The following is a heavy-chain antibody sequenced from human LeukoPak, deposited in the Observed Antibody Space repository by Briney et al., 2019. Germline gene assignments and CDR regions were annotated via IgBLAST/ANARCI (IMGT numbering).Heavy chain of an antibody. Sequence: ASVKVSCKASGGTFSSYAISWVRQAPGQGLEWMGMIIPILGIANYAQKFQGRVTITADKSTSTAYMELSSLRSEDTAVYYCARDSVGGPHYDSRGYRDYWGQGTLVTVSS. CDR2: IIPILGIA. D-gene: IGHD3-22*01. V-gene: IGHV1-69*04. CDR3: ARDSVGGPHYDSRGYRDY. CDR1: GGTFSSYA. J-gene: IGHJ4*02.